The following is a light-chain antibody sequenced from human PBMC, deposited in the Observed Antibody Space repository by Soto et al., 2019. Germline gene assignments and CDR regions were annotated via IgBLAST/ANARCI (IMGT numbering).Light chain of an antibody. V-gene: IGLV2-14*03. CDR2: DIT. CDR3: SSYTTINNLWV. J-gene: IGLJ3*02. CDR1: SRDVGAYNF. Sequence: QSVLTQPASVSGSPGQSVTISCTGISRDVGAYNFVSWYQQHQGRAPKLIMFDITDRPSGVSNRFSGSRSGSTASLTISGLQAEDEADYYCSSYTTINNLWVFGGGTKVTVL.